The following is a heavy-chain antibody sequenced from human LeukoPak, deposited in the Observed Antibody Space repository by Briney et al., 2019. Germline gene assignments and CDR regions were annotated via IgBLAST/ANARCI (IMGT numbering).Heavy chain of an antibody. V-gene: IGHV1-69*04. CDR1: GGTFSSYA. J-gene: IGHJ3*02. D-gene: IGHD3-10*01. CDR3: AKYYYGSGSYYAFGI. CDR2: IIPILGIA. Sequence: SVKVSCKASGGTFSSYAISWVRQAPGQGLEWMGRIIPILGIANYAQKFQGRVTITADKSTSTAYMELSSLRSEDTAVYYCAKYYYGSGSYYAFGIWGQGTMVTVSS.